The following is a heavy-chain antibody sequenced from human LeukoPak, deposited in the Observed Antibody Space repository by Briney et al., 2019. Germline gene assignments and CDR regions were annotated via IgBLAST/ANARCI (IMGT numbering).Heavy chain of an antibody. CDR1: GYSISSGYY. Sequence: SETLSLTCAVSGYSISSGYYWGWIRQPPGKGLEWIGSIYHSGCTYYNPSLKSRVTISVDTSKNQFPLKLSSVTAADTAVYYCARQAVAGVSDWGQGTLVTVSS. D-gene: IGHD6-19*01. V-gene: IGHV4-38-2*01. CDR2: IYHSGCT. J-gene: IGHJ4*02. CDR3: ARQAVAGVSD.